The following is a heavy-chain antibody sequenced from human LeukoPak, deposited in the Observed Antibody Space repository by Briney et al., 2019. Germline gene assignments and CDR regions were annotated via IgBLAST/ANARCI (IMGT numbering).Heavy chain of an antibody. CDR2: IRYDGSNK. Sequence: GGSLRLSCXXXXXXXSXYGMHWVRQAPGKGLEWVAFIRYDGSNKYYADSVKGRFTISRDNSKSTLYLQMNSLRAEDTAVFYCAKERFYGAATHAFDIWGQGTMVTVSS. J-gene: IGHJ3*02. CDR3: AKERFYGAATHAFDI. D-gene: IGHD4-17*01. V-gene: IGHV3-30*02. CDR1: XXXXSXYG.